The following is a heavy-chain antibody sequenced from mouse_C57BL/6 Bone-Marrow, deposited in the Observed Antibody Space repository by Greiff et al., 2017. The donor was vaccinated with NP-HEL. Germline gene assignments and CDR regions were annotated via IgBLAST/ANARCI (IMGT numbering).Heavy chain of an antibody. D-gene: IGHD1-1*01. CDR3: ARRGANYYGSSFYFDY. V-gene: IGHV1-81*01. Sequence: QVQLKESGAELARPGASVKLSCKASGYTFTSYGISWVKQRTGQGLEWIGEIYPRSGNTYYNEKFKGKATLTADKSSSTAYMELRSLTSEDSAVYFCARRGANYYGSSFYFDYWGQGTTLTVSS. J-gene: IGHJ2*01. CDR2: IYPRSGNT. CDR1: GYTFTSYG.